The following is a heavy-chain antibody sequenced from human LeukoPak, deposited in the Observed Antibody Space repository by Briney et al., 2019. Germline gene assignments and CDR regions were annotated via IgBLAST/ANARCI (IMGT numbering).Heavy chain of an antibody. J-gene: IGHJ3*02. CDR3: ARDYYDFWSGYYTGDAFDI. CDR2: IWYDGSNK. V-gene: IGHV3-33*01. Sequence: GGSLRLSCAASGFTFSSYGMPWVRQAPGKGLEWVAVIWYDGSNKYYADSVKGRFTISRDNSKNTLYLQMNSLRAEDTAVYYCARDYYDFWSGYYTGDAFDICGQGTMVTVSS. D-gene: IGHD3-3*01. CDR1: GFTFSSYG.